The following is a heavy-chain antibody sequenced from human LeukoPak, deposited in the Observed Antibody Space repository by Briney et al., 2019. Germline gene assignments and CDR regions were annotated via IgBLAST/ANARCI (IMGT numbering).Heavy chain of an antibody. CDR2: INPSGGST. D-gene: IGHD3-22*01. J-gene: IGHJ5*02. Sequence: ASVKVSCKASGYTFSSYYMHWVRQAPGQGLEWMGIINPSGGSTSYAHKFQGRVTMTRDTSTSTVYMELSNLRPEDTAVYYCARADSGGDSSGYKWFDPWGQGTLVTVSS. CDR3: ARADSGGDSSGYKWFDP. CDR1: GYTFSSYY. V-gene: IGHV1-46*01.